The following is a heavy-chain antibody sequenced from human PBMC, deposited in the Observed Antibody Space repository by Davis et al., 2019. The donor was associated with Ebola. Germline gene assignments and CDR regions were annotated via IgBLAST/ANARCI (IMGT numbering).Heavy chain of an antibody. D-gene: IGHD3-22*01. CDR2: IYYNGNT. V-gene: IGHV4-59*08. CDR3: AKAYDSSGYAWFGP. Sequence: MPSETLSLTCTVSGGSISSYYWSWIRQPPGKGLEWIGYIYYNGNTKYNPSLRGRATISVDTSKNQFSLKLSSVTAADTAVYFCAKAYDSSGYAWFGPWGQGTLVTVSS. CDR1: GGSISSYY. J-gene: IGHJ5*02.